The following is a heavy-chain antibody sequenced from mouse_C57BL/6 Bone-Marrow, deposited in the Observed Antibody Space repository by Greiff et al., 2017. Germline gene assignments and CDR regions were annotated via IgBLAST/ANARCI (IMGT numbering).Heavy chain of an antibody. V-gene: IGHV5-12*01. Sequence: EVMLVESGGGLVQPGGSLKLSCAASGFTFSDYYMYWVRQTPEKRLEWVAYISNGGGSTYYPETVKGRFTISRDNANNTLYLQMSRLKSEDTAMYYCARHRTGLAYWGQGTLVTVSA. J-gene: IGHJ3*01. CDR3: ARHRTGLAY. CDR2: ISNGGGST. CDR1: GFTFSDYY. D-gene: IGHD4-1*01.